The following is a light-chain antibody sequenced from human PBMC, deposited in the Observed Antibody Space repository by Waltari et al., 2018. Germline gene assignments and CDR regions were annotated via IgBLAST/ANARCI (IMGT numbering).Light chain of an antibody. J-gene: IGLJ3*02. Sequence: QSVLTQPPSVSGAPGQRVTISSPGTIPNIAAGYAVPWYQQLPGTAPKPLLYGNSNRPPGVPDRFSGSKSATSASLAITGLQSEDEADYYFQSYDSSLSGVFGGGTKLTVL. CDR3: QSYDSSLSGV. CDR1: IPNIAAGYA. V-gene: IGLV1-40*01. CDR2: GNS.